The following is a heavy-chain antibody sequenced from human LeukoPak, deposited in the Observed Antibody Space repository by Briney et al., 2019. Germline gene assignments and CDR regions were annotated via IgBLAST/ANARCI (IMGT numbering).Heavy chain of an antibody. V-gene: IGHV4-59*08. CDR2: IYYSGSA. CDR1: GASISSTY. J-gene: IGHJ4*02. CDR3: ARKHCTSNTCYYFDY. Sequence: SETLSLTCTVSGASISSTYWSWIRQPPGRGLEWIGQIYYSGSANYNPSLESRVTLSVDTSKNQFSLKLGSVTAADTAVYFCARKHCTSNTCYYFDYWGQGTLVTVSS. D-gene: IGHD2-2*01.